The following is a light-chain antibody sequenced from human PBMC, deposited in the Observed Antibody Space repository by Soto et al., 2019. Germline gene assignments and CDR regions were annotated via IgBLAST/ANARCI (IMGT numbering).Light chain of an antibody. J-gene: IGKJ1*01. CDR3: QQRTLWPRT. CDR1: QSVSGT. Sequence: EIVLTQSPATLSLSPGERATLSCRASQSVSGTLAWFQQKPGQPPRLLIYGASNRATGIPARFSASGSGTDFTLTLSSLEPEDFAVYYCQQRTLWPRTFGQGTKVEIK. V-gene: IGKV3-11*01. CDR2: GAS.